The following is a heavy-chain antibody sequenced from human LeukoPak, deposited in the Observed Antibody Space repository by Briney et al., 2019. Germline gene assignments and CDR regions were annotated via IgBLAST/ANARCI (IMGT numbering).Heavy chain of an antibody. V-gene: IGHV4-4*07. J-gene: IGHJ4*02. CDR3: ARSIGTAMGIQEFES. CDR1: GASISSQY. CDR2: IYFSGNT. D-gene: IGHD1-1*01. Sequence: SETLSLTCTASGASISSQYWNWIRQPPGQGLEWIGRIYFSGNTDYNPSLMSRLTVSADTSKNQCSLQLVSVTAADTAVYYGARSIGTAMGIQEFESWGQGALVTVSS.